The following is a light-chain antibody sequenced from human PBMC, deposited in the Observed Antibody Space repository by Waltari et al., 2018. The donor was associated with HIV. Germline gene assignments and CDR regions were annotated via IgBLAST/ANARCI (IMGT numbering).Light chain of an antibody. CDR2: LNSDGSH. CDR1: SGHSNYD. V-gene: IGLV4-69*01. J-gene: IGLJ3*02. CDR3: QTWDTGIRV. Sequence: QLVLTQSPSASASLGASVKFTCTLSSGHSNYDIAWHQQQPEKGPRYLMKLNSDGSHSKGDGIPDRFPGFSFWAWPLLPLPSLQSEDEADYYCQTWDTGIRVFGGGTKLTVL.